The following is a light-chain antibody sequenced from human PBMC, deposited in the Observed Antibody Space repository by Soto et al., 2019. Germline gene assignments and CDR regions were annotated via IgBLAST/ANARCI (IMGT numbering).Light chain of an antibody. V-gene: IGKV3-11*01. CDR1: QSVSSY. J-gene: IGKJ4*01. CDR3: QQRSNWPLLT. Sequence: EIVLTQSLATLSLSLEERATLSCRASQSVSSYLAWYQQKPGQAPRLLIYDASNRATGIPARFSGSGSGTDFTLTISSLEPEDFAVYYCQQRSNWPLLTFGGGTKVDI. CDR2: DAS.